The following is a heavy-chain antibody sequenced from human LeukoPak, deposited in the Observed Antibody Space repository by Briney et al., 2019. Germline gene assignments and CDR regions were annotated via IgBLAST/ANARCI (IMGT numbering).Heavy chain of an antibody. CDR2: ISGSGGST. CDR1: GFTFSRYS. J-gene: IGHJ4*02. D-gene: IGHD6-19*01. V-gene: IGHV3-23*01. CDR3: AKEQQWLVLFDY. Sequence: GGSLRLSCAASGFTFSRYSMNWVRQAPGKGLEWVSAISGSGGSTYYADSVKGRFTISRDNSKNTLYLQMNSLRAEDTAVYYCAKEQQWLVLFDYWGQGTLVTVSS.